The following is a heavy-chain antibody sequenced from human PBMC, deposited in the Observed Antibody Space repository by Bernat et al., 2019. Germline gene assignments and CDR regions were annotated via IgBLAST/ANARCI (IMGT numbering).Heavy chain of an antibody. CDR1: GGTFSSYA. J-gene: IGHJ6*03. D-gene: IGHD1-7*01. CDR3: ARAGSETTNYYYYYMDV. V-gene: IGHV1-69*01. Sequence: QVQLVQSGAEVKKPGSSVKVSCKASGGTFSSYAISWVRQAPGQGLEWMGGIIPIFGTANYAQKLQGRVTITADESTSTAYMELSSLRSEDTAVYYCARAGSETTNYYYYYMDVRGKGTTVTVSS. CDR2: IIPIFGTA.